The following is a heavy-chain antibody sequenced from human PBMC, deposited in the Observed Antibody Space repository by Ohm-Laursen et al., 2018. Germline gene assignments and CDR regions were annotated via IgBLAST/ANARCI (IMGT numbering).Heavy chain of an antibody. Sequence: SLRLSCAASGFTFRNSWMTWVRQSPGKGLEWVANINGDGTETYYVDSVRGRFTISRDNHKNSLFLQVSNVRAEDTAVYYCAMGWGYCPSWGQGTLVTVSS. D-gene: IGHD2-8*02. CDR2: INGDGTET. CDR1: GFTFRNSW. V-gene: IGHV3-7*01. J-gene: IGHJ1*01. CDR3: AMGWGYCPS.